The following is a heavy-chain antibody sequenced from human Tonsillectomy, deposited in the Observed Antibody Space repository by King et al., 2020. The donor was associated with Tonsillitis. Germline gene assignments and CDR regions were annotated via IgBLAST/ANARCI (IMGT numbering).Heavy chain of an antibody. CDR3: GEGGGRSVVDAFDI. Sequence: VQLVESGGGVVQPGRSLILSCAASGFTFSNYAMHWVRQAPGKGLEWVAVILNNGVNKYYADSVKGRITISRDNHNNIVNLQMNSLTAEGTALYYCGEGGGRSVVDAFDIWGQGTMVTVSS. CDR2: ILNNGVNK. D-gene: IGHD2-15*01. J-gene: IGHJ3*02. CDR1: GFTFSNYA. V-gene: IGHV3-30*18.